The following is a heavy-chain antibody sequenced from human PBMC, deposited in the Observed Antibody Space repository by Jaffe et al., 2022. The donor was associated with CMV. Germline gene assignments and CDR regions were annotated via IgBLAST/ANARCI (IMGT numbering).Heavy chain of an antibody. CDR1: GGSFSGYY. J-gene: IGHJ6*03. V-gene: IGHV4-34*01. CDR2: INHSGST. D-gene: IGHD6-19*01. Sequence: QVQLQQWGAGLLKPSETLSLTCAVYGGSFSGYYWSWIRQPPGKGLEWIGEINHSGSTNYNPSLKSRVTISVDTSKNQFSLKLSSVTAADTAVYYCARRLAVAGTLDYYYYMDVWGKGTTVTVSS. CDR3: ARRLAVAGTLDYYYYMDV.